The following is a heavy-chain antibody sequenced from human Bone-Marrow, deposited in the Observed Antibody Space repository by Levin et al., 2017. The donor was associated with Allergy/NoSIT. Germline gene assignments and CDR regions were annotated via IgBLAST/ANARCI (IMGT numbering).Heavy chain of an antibody. CDR2: FIPIFGTT. CDR1: GGTFGSYS. V-gene: IGHV1-69*01. Sequence: GGSLRLSCKTTGGTFGSYSRSWVRQAPGQGLEWMGGFIPIFGTTTYTQKFRGRATITADESTSAVSMELSSLRSEDTAVYYCARGATGYDFSGPYDWGQGILVTVS. CDR3: ARGATGYDFSGPYD. D-gene: IGHD5-12*01. J-gene: IGHJ4*01.